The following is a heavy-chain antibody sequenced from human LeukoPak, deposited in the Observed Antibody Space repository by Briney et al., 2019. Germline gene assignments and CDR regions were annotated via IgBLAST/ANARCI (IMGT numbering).Heavy chain of an antibody. J-gene: IGHJ4*02. CDR2: INHSGNT. Sequence: SETLSLTCSVHGGSFSGYYWSWIRQPPGKGLEWIGEINHSGNTNYNPSLKSRVTISVDTSKNQFSLKLSSVTAADTAVYYCARDSGNCSSSNCYGSHPIDYWGQGVLVTVSS. CDR1: GGSFSGYY. V-gene: IGHV4-34*01. CDR3: ARDSGNCSSSNCYGSHPIDY. D-gene: IGHD2-2*01.